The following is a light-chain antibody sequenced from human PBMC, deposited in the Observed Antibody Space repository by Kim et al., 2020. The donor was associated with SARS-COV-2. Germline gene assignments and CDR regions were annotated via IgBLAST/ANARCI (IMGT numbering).Light chain of an antibody. CDR3: NSRDSNNNVL. CDR2: GKN. V-gene: IGLV3-19*01. Sequence: SSELTQDPAVSVALGQTVRITCQGDSLRSYYATRYQQKPGQAPILVLYGKNNRPSGIPDRFSGSSSGNTASLTITGTQAGDEADYYCNSRDSNNNVLFGGGTRLTVL. CDR1: SLRSYY. J-gene: IGLJ2*01.